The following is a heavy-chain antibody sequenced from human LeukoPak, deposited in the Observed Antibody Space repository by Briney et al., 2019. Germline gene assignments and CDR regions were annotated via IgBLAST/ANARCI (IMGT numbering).Heavy chain of an antibody. CDR3: ARQSLSYYYGSGSYRHYYYYYMDV. V-gene: IGHV5-51*01. J-gene: IGHJ6*03. Sequence: GESLQISCKASGYSFTTHWIDWVRQMPGKGLEWMGIIYPGDSDTRYSPSFQGHVTISADKSISTAYLQWSSLKASDTAMYYCARQSLSYYYGSGSYRHYYYYYMDVWGKGTTVTVSS. D-gene: IGHD3-10*01. CDR2: IYPGDSDT. CDR1: GYSFTTHW.